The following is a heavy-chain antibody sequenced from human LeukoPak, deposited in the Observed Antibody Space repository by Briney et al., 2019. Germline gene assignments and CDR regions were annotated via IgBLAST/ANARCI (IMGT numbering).Heavy chain of an antibody. V-gene: IGHV3-11*01. J-gene: IGHJ4*02. D-gene: IGHD2-21*02. Sequence: GGSLRLSCAASGFTFSDYYMSWIRQAPGKGLEGVSYISSSGSTIYYADSVKGRFTISRDNAKNSLYLQMNSLRAEDTAVYYCARAYCGGDCYADYWGQGTLVTVSS. CDR3: ARAYCGGDCYADY. CDR2: ISSSGSTI. CDR1: GFTFSDYY.